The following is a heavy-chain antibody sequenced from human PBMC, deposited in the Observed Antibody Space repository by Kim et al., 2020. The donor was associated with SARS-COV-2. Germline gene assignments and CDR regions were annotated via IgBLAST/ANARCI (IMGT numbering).Heavy chain of an antibody. CDR2: ISSSSSYT. D-gene: IGHD2-2*01. CDR3: ARLGPDIVVVPAAGYSYGYGPWFDP. CDR1: GFTFSDYY. V-gene: IGHV3-11*06. J-gene: IGHJ5*02. Sequence: GGSLRLSCAASGFTFSDYYMSWIRQAPGKGLEWVSYISSSSSYTNYADSVKGRFTISRDNAKNSLYLQMNSLRAEDTAVYYCARLGPDIVVVPAAGYSYGYGPWFDPWGQGTRVTGSS.